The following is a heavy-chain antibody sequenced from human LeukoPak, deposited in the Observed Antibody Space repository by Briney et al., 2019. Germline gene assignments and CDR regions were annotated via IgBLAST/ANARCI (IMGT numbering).Heavy chain of an antibody. CDR1: GYSISSGYY. D-gene: IGHD6-19*01. CDR3: ASVSPGGWYSWRRAFDI. V-gene: IGHV4-38-2*01. Sequence: SETLSLTCAVSGYSISSGYYWGWIRQPPGKGLEWIGSIYHSGSTYYNPSLKSRVTMSVDTSKNQFSLKLSSVTAADTAVYYCASVSPGGWYSWRRAFDIWGQGTMVTVSS. J-gene: IGHJ3*02. CDR2: IYHSGST.